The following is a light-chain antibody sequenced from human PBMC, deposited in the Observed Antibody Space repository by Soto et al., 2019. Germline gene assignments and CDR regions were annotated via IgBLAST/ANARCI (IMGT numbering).Light chain of an antibody. V-gene: IGKV1-17*01. Sequence: IQVTQSPSSLSASVGDRVTITCRASLNIRGELDWYQQKPGKAPKRLIYDTTTLQSWVPSRFSGDGSGTEFTLTISSLQSEDFATYFCLQHKSYPWTFGQGTKVDIK. CDR1: LNIRGE. CDR3: LQHKSYPWT. CDR2: DTT. J-gene: IGKJ1*01.